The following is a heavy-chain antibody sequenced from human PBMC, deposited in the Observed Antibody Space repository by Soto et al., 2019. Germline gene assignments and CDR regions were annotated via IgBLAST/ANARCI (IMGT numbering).Heavy chain of an antibody. CDR3: VREGLEYNDTERLYFDN. D-gene: IGHD3-22*01. CDR2: ISSSAVYI. J-gene: IGHJ4*02. CDR1: GFNFITYS. Sequence: EVQLVESGGGPVRPGGYLKLSCAASGFNFITYSLSWVRQAPGKGLEWVASISSSAVYIDYADSVKGRFTISRDNANNSLYLQMNSLRAEDTATYYCVREGLEYNDTERLYFDNWGQGTLVTVSS. V-gene: IGHV3-21*01.